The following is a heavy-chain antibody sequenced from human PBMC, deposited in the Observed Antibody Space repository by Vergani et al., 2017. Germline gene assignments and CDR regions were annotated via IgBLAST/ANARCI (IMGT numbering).Heavy chain of an antibody. D-gene: IGHD5-24*01. Sequence: QVQLQQWGAGLLKPSETLSLTCAVYGGSFSSGGYYWSWIRQHPGKGLEWIGYIYYSGSTYYNPSLKSRVTISVDTSKNHFSLKLSSVTAADTAVYYCAREADRGDGYNSRGRAFDIWGQGTMVTVSS. V-gene: IGHV4-31*11. J-gene: IGHJ3*02. CDR2: IYYSGST. CDR3: AREADRGDGYNSRGRAFDI. CDR1: GGSFSSGGYY.